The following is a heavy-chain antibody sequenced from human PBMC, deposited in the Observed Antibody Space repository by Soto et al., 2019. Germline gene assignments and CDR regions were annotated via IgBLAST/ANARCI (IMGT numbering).Heavy chain of an antibody. Sequence: ASEKVSGKASDDRLSRHFIHWVRQAPGEGLEWMGMINPGPNSASYSKEFQGRLTLTSVMPSRTVYTQLRNLWFDDTAGSSFARSASRVSSVFSDSWGQGTLVTVSS. J-gene: IGHJ4*02. D-gene: IGHD3-16*01. CDR2: INPGPNSA. CDR3: ARSASRVSSVFSDS. CDR1: DDRLSRHF. V-gene: IGHV1-46*01.